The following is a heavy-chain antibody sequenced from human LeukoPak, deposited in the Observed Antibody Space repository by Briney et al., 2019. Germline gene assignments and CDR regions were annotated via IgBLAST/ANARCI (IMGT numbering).Heavy chain of an antibody. D-gene: IGHD3-10*01. Sequence: ASVKVSWKPSGYSFSTYAMQWVRQAPGQRLEWMGWINVGNGNTKYSQKFQGRVTLTRDTSASTAYMELSSLRSEDTAVYYCARDNGDYYGSGSFDYWGQGTLVTVSS. V-gene: IGHV1-3*01. CDR3: ARDNGDYYGSGSFDY. CDR2: INVGNGNT. CDR1: GYSFSTYA. J-gene: IGHJ4*02.